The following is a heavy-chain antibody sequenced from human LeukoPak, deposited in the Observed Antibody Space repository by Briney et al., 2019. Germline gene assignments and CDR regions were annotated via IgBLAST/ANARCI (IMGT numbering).Heavy chain of an antibody. Sequence: GASVKVSCQASGYIYTSYVISWVRQAPGQRRDWMGWINAYNGNTNDAQKLQGRVTMTTDTSTSTAYMELRSLRSDDMAVYYCARDGSGSYAFYYYYYMDVWGKGTTVTVSS. CDR2: INAYNGNT. CDR1: GYIYTSYV. J-gene: IGHJ6*03. V-gene: IGHV1-18*03. CDR3: ARDGSGSYAFYYYYYMDV. D-gene: IGHD3-10*01.